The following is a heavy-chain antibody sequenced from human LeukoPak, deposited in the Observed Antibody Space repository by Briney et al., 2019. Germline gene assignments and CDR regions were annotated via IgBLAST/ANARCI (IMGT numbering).Heavy chain of an antibody. V-gene: IGHV3-9*01. J-gene: IGHJ4*02. CDR2: ISWNSGSI. CDR1: GFTFDDYA. Sequence: GRSLRLSCAASGFTFDDYAMHWVRQAPGKGLEWVSGISWNSGSIGYADSVKGRFTISRGNAKNSLYLQMNSLRAEDTALYYCAKDRRDYYGSGSYPQGYFDYWGQGTLVTVSS. CDR3: AKDRRDYYGSGSYPQGYFDY. D-gene: IGHD3-10*01.